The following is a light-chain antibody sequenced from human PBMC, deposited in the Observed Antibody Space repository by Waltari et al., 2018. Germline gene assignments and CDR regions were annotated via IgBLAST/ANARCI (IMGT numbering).Light chain of an antibody. CDR3: SSYAGSSKGV. J-gene: IGLJ2*01. Sequence: QSALTQPASVSGSPGQSITISCTATSSDVGNYNRVSWYQHHPGKAPNLMIYAVSKRPSGVSDRFSGSKSGDMASLTISGLQPEDEAEYFCSSYAGSSKGVFGGGTKVTVL. CDR1: SSDVGNYNR. V-gene: IGLV2-23*02. CDR2: AVS.